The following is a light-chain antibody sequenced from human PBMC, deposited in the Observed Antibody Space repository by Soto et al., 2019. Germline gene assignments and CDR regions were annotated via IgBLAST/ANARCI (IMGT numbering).Light chain of an antibody. J-gene: IGLJ3*02. CDR3: SSYTSTTTGV. CDR1: SSDVGGYNF. V-gene: IGLV2-14*01. Sequence: QSVLTQPASVSGSPGQSITISCTGTSSDVGGYNFVSWYQQHPGKAPKLMIYQVDTRPSGVSSRFSASKSGNTASLTISGLQAEDEADYYCSSYTSTTTGVFGGGTKLTVL. CDR2: QVD.